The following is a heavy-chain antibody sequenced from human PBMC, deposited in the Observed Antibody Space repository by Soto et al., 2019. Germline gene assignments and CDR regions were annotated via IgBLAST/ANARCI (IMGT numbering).Heavy chain of an antibody. Sequence: QITLKESGPALVKPTQTLTLTCTCSGFSVTTSGVGVGWIRQPPGKALEWLALIYWSDEKRYNPSLKTRLTIARDSSKNQVVLTMTYMDPVDTATYYCAHRHDFWSGQSAYGMDVWGQGTTVTVSS. CDR2: IYWSDEK. D-gene: IGHD3-3*01. CDR1: GFSVTTSGVG. V-gene: IGHV2-5*01. CDR3: AHRHDFWSGQSAYGMDV. J-gene: IGHJ6*02.